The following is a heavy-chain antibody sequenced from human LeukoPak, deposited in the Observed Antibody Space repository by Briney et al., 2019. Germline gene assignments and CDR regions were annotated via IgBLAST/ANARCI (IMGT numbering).Heavy chain of an antibody. V-gene: IGHV3-43*01. CDR2: ISWDGGST. D-gene: IGHD1-26*01. J-gene: IGHJ4*02. Sequence: GGSLRLSCAASGFTFGDYTMHWVRHAPGKGLEWVSLISWDGGSTYYADSVKGRFTISRDNSKNSLYLQMNSLRPEDTALYHCAKDGISGSYRGLDYWGQGTLVTVSS. CDR3: AKDGISGSYRGLDY. CDR1: GFTFGDYT.